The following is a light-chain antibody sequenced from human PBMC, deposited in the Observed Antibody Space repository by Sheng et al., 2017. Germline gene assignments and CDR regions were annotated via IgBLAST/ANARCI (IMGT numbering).Light chain of an antibody. V-gene: IGKV1-5*03. Sequence: DIQMTQSPSTLSASVGDRVTITCRASESMSYWLAWYQQKPGKAPKLLIYKASALESGVPSRFSGSGSGTEFTLTISSLQPDDFATYYCQQYYSYSGLTFGGGTKVEIK. J-gene: IGKJ4*01. CDR2: KAS. CDR1: ESMSYW. CDR3: QQYYSYSGLT.